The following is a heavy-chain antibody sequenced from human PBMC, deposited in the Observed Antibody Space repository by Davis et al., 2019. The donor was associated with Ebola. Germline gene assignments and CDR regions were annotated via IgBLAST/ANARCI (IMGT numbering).Heavy chain of an antibody. V-gene: IGHV3-48*03. CDR3: ARGRWLRPPDY. CDR2: IRTGVIGNI. Sequence: PGGSLRLSCAASGFTFSSYDMNWVRQAPGKGLEWVSFIRTGVIGNIYYADSVKGRFTASRDNSKNTLYLQINSLRVEDTAVYYCARGRWLRPPDYWGQGSLVTVSS. CDR1: GFTFSSYD. J-gene: IGHJ4*02. D-gene: IGHD5-24*01.